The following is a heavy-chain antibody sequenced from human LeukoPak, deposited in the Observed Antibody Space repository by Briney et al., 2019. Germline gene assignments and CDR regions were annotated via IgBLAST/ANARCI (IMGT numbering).Heavy chain of an antibody. CDR2: ISSSSSYI. Sequence: GGSLRLSCAASGFTFSSYSMNWVRQAPGKGLEWVSSISSSSSYIHYADSVKGRFTISRDNAKNSLYLQMNSLRAEDTAVYYCARNYYGSGSYQYWGQGTLVTVSS. D-gene: IGHD3-10*01. J-gene: IGHJ4*02. V-gene: IGHV3-21*01. CDR1: GFTFSSYS. CDR3: ARNYYGSGSYQY.